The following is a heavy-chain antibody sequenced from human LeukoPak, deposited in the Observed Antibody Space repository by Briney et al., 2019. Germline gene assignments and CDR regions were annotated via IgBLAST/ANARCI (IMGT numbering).Heavy chain of an antibody. J-gene: IGHJ4*02. CDR2: ISWDGDST. CDR1: LYTFHVCD. Sequence: SGGSLRLFCAFSLYTFHVCDKQCVSDAPGKGLEWVSLISWDGDSTHYAESVKGRFTFSRGISKNTLYLQMNSLRAEHTGVYYFAKDITIDYWGQGTLVTVSS. CDR3: AKDITIDY. V-gene: IGHV3-43D*04.